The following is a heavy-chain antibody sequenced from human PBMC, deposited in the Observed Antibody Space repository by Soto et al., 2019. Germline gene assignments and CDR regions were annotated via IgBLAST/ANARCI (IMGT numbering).Heavy chain of an antibody. V-gene: IGHV1-2*06. Sequence: GASVKVSCKASGYTFTGYYMHWVRQAPGQGLEWMGRINPDSGDTNYAQKFQGRVTMTTDTSTSTVYMELRNLRSDDTAVYYCARCIQQDYYYGMDVWGQGTTVTV. D-gene: IGHD5-18*01. J-gene: IGHJ6*02. CDR3: ARCIQQDYYYGMDV. CDR2: INPDSGDT. CDR1: GYTFTGYY.